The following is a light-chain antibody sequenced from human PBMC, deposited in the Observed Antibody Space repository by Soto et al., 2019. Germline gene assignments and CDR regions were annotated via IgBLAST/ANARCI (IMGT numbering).Light chain of an antibody. J-gene: IGKJ3*01. Sequence: DIQMTQSPSSLSASAGDRVTITCRASQSVISNLNWYQQKPGKAPKLLIYAASILQSGVPSRFSGIGSGTDFTLTISSLQPEDFATYYCQQSYSTPLTFGPGTKVDIK. CDR1: QSVISN. CDR3: QQSYSTPLT. V-gene: IGKV1-39*01. CDR2: AAS.